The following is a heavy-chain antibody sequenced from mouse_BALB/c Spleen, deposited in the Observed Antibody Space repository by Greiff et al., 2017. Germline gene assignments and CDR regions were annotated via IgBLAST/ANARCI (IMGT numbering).Heavy chain of an antibody. CDR1: GYTFTSYW. Sequence: VQGVESGAELAKPGASVKMSCKASGYTFTSYWMHWVKQRPGQGLEWIGYINPSTGYTEYNQKFKDKATLTADKSSSTAYMQLSSLTSEDSAVYYCARKRYDVDYWGQGTTLTVSS. CDR2: INPSTGYT. D-gene: IGHD2-14*01. CDR3: ARKRYDVDY. V-gene: IGHV1-7*01. J-gene: IGHJ2*01.